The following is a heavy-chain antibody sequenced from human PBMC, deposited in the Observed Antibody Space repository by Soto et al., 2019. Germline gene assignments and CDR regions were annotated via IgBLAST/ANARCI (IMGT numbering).Heavy chain of an antibody. CDR1: GFTFSDYY. V-gene: IGHV3-11*01. D-gene: IGHD2-15*01. CDR2: ISKSGTSV. Sequence: GGSLRLSCTVSGFTFSDYYMGWIRQAPGKGLEWVSYISKSGTSVYYADSVKGRFSISRDNAQNSLYLQMNTLRAEDTAMYYCARDELNPLPDIVFDLWGQGTMVTVSS. CDR3: ARDELNPLPDIVFDL. J-gene: IGHJ3*01.